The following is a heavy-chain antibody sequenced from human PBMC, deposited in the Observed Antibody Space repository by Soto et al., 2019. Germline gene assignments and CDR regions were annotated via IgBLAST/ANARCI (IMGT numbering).Heavy chain of an antibody. CDR3: ARYQAYYDILTGYGGMDV. CDR1: GGSISSGGYY. CDR2: ISYSGRT. Sequence: SETLSLTCTVSGGSISSGGYYCSWIRQHPGKGLEWIGYISYSGRTYYKSSLKSRVSISVDTSKNQFSLKLSSVTAADTAVYYCARYQAYYDILTGYGGMDVWGQGTTVTVSS. J-gene: IGHJ6*02. V-gene: IGHV4-31*03. D-gene: IGHD3-9*01.